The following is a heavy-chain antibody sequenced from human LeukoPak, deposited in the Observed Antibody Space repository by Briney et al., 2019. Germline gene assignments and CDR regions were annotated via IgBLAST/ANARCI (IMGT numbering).Heavy chain of an antibody. D-gene: IGHD3-22*01. CDR1: GYTFTSYY. Sequence: GASVKVSCKASGYTFTSYYMHWVRQAPGQGLEWMGIINPSGGSTSYAQKFQGRVTMTRDMSTSTVYMELSSLRSEDTAVYYCARGAYYDSSGYYYRYYYYYMDVWGKGTTVTVSS. CDR3: ARGAYYDSSGYYYRYYYYYMDV. CDR2: INPSGGST. J-gene: IGHJ6*03. V-gene: IGHV1-46*01.